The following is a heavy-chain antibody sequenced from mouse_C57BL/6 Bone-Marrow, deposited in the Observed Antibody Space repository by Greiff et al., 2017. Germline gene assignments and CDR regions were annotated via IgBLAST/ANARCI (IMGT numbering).Heavy chain of an antibody. CDR2: IYSDGGST. CDR3: ARDGGEYGPWYFEV. CDR1: EYEFPSHD. V-gene: IGHV5-2*01. J-gene: IGHJ1*03. Sequence: EVKLMESGGGLVQPGESLKLSCESNEYEFPSHDMSWVRKTPENRLELVAAIYSDGGSTYYPDTMERRFTFSRDNTNKTLYLQMSSLRSEDTALYYCARDGGEYGPWYFEVCGTGTTVTVSS. D-gene: IGHD1-2*01.